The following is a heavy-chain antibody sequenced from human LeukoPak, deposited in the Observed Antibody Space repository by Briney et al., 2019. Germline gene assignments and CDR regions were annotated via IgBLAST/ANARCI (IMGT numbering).Heavy chain of an antibody. CDR1: GFMFTNHG. CDR3: AKDIQRGFDYTNSLDS. CDR2: IWSDGTNK. D-gene: IGHD4-11*01. Sequence: AGSLRLSCTASGFMFTNHGMHWVRQAPGKGLEWVAVIWSDGTNKFYSDSMKGRFAISRDNSNDMVYLQMNGLRVDDTAVYYCAKDIQRGFDYTNSLDSGGQGTLVIVSS. V-gene: IGHV3-33*06. J-gene: IGHJ4*02.